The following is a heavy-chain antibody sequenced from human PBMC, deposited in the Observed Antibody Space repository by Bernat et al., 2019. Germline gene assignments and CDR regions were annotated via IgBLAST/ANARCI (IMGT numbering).Heavy chain of an antibody. Sequence: EVQLVESGGVVVQPGGSLRLSCAASGFTFDDYTMHWVHQAPGKGLEWVSLISWDGVSTYYADSVKGRFTISRDNSKNSLYVQMKSLRTEDTALYYCAKGGDSSSFKPDFDYWGQGTLVTVSS. CDR3: AKGGDSSSFKPDFDY. CDR1: GFTFDDYT. V-gene: IGHV3-43*01. CDR2: ISWDGVST. J-gene: IGHJ4*02. D-gene: IGHD6-13*01.